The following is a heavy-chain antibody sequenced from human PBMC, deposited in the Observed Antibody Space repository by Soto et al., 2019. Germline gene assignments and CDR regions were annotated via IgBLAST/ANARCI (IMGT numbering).Heavy chain of an antibody. J-gene: IGHJ4*02. D-gene: IGHD6-13*01. V-gene: IGHV3-33*01. CDR2: IWYDGSNK. CDR1: GFTFSGYG. CDR3: ARSPAAAAGTLFFDY. Sequence: PGGSLRISCASSGFTFSGYGMHWVRQAPGKGLEWVAVIWYDGSNKYYADSVKGRFTISRDNSKNTLYLQMNSLRAEDTAVYYCARSPAAAAGTLFFDYWGQGTLVTVSS.